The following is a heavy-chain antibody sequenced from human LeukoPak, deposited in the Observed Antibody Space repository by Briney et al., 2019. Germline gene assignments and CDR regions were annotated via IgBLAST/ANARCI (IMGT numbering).Heavy chain of an antibody. V-gene: IGHV1-3*01. CDR1: GYTFTSYA. CDR2: INAGNGNT. CDR3: ARAYYYGSGSYSYFDY. J-gene: IGHJ4*02. Sequence: ASVKVSCKASGYTFTSYAMHWVRQAPGQRLEWMGWINAGNGNTKYSQKFQGRVTITRDTSASTAYMELSNLRSEDTAVYHCARAYYYGSGSYSYFDYWGQGTLVTVSS. D-gene: IGHD3-10*01.